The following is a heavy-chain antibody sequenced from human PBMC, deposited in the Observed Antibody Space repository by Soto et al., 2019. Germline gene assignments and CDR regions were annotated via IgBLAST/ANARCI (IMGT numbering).Heavy chain of an antibody. J-gene: IGHJ6*03. V-gene: IGHV6-1*01. CDR1: GDSVSSNSAA. CDR3: AGTTSHQWYYMDV. Sequence: PSQTLSLTCAISGDSVSSNSAAWNWIRLSPSRGLEWLARTHYRSRWYNDYAVSVRSRITVNPDTSKNQFSLQLTSVTPEDTAVYYCAGTTSHQWYYMDVRGKGTTVTVSS. CDR2: THYRSRWYN. D-gene: IGHD1-7*01.